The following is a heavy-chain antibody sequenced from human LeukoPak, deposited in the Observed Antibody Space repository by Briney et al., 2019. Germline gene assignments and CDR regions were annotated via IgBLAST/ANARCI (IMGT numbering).Heavy chain of an antibody. J-gene: IGHJ6*03. V-gene: IGHV1-69*13. CDR3: AKSYRTYYYYYMDV. D-gene: IGHD1-26*01. CDR2: IIPILGTT. CDR1: GYTFTGYY. Sequence: SVKVSCKASGYTFTGYYMHWVRQAPGQGLEWMGGIIPILGTTNYAQKFQGRVTVTADESTSTAYMELSSLRSEDTAVYYCAKSYRTYYYYYMDVWGKGTTVTISS.